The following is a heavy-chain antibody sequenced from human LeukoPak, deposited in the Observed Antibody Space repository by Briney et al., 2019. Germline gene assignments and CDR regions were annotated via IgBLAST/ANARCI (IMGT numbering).Heavy chain of an antibody. CDR2: IYHSGST. Sequence: PSETLSLTCTVPGYSISSGYYWGWIRQPPGKGLEWIGSIYHSGSTYYNPSLKSRVTISVDTSKNQFSLKLSSVTAADTAVYYCARDGYSGSDALWGQGTLVTVSS. V-gene: IGHV4-38-2*02. CDR3: ARDGYSGSDAL. CDR1: GYSISSGYY. J-gene: IGHJ4*02. D-gene: IGHD5-12*01.